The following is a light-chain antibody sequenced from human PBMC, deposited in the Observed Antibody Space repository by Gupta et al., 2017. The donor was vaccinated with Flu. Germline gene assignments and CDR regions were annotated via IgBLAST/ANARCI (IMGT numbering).Light chain of an antibody. J-gene: IGLJ1*01. CDR2: EVV. Sequence: GTSDDVGRYDFVSWYQHHPDKAPRLIIYEVVNRPSGISDRFSGSKSGNTASLTISRLQAEDEGHYYCCSHTSDITLVFGSGTSVTV. V-gene: IGLV2-14*01. CDR1: SDDVGRYDF. CDR3: CSHTSDITLV.